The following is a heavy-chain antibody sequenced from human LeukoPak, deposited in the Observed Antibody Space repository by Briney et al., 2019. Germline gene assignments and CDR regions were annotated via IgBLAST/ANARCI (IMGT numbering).Heavy chain of an antibody. CDR1: GGFINGNDYY. Sequence: SETLSLTCTVSGGFINGNDYYWGWIRQPPGKGLEWIGSIYYSGSTYYNPSLKSRVTISVDTSKNQFFLRLSSVTAADTAMYYCARTNYYFYYMDVWGRGTTVTVSS. CDR3: ARTNYYFYYMDV. V-gene: IGHV4-39*01. D-gene: IGHD2-8*01. CDR2: IYYSGST. J-gene: IGHJ6*03.